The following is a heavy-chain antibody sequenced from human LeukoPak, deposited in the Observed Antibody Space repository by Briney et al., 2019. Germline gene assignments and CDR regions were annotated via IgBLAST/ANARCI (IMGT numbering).Heavy chain of an antibody. CDR2: ISSSSSYI. CDR1: GFTFSSYS. D-gene: IGHD2-2*01. J-gene: IGHJ4*02. Sequence: GGSLRLSCAASGFTFSSYSMNWVRQAPGKGLEWGSSISSSSSYIYYADSVKGRFTISRDNAKNSLYLQMNSLRAEDTAVYYCASEPAATRMSSPGSSDYWGQGTLVTVSS. V-gene: IGHV3-21*01. CDR3: ASEPAATRMSSPGSSDY.